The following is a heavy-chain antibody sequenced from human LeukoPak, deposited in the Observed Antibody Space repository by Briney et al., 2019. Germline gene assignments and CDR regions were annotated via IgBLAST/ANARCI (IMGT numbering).Heavy chain of an antibody. D-gene: IGHD3-16*01. CDR2: IQRDGTSP. CDR1: GFPYGSTS. Sequence: GGSLRLSCTASGFPYGSTSMHWVRQAPGKGLEWVSGIQRDGTSPTYADSVKGRFIISRDNAKGSVYLQMNILRAEYTAVYYCSRGHYGPDYWGQGTLVTVSS. V-gene: IGHV3-74*01. J-gene: IGHJ4*02. CDR3: SRGHYGPDY.